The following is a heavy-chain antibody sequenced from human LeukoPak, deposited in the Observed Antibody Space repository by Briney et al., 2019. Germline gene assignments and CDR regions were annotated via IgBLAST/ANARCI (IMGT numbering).Heavy chain of an antibody. CDR2: ISAYNGNT. CDR1: GYTFTSYG. CDR3: ARLWSWYYFDY. Sequence: ASVKVSCKASGYTFTSYGISWVRQAPGQGLEWMGWISAYNGNTNYAQKLQGRVTMTTDTSTSTAYVELRSLRSDDTAVYYCARLWSWYYFDYWGQGTLVTVSS. J-gene: IGHJ4*02. V-gene: IGHV1-18*04. D-gene: IGHD6-13*01.